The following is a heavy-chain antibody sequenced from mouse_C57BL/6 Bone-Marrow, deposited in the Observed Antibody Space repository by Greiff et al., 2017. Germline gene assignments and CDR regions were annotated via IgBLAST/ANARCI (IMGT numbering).Heavy chain of an antibody. CDR3: ARKNNRKDY. J-gene: IGHJ2*01. CDR2: IDSSDSYT. V-gene: IGHV1-59*01. Sequence: QVQLQQPGAELVRPGTSVKLSCKASGYTFTSYWMHWVKQRPGQGLEWIGVIDSSDSYTKYNQQFKGKATLTVDTSSSTAYMQRISLTSEDSAVYYRARKNNRKDYWGQGTTLTVSS. CDR1: GYTFTSYW.